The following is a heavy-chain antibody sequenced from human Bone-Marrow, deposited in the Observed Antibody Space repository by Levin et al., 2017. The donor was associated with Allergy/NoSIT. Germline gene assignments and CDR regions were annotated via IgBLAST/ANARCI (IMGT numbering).Heavy chain of an antibody. V-gene: IGHV4-4*09. CDR2: IQSVDGT. Sequence: SETLSLTCTVSGGSISTFFWNWIRQTPGKGLEWIGYIQSVDGTKYNPSLKSRVTISVDTSKNQFSLRLTSVTAADTAVYYCARLPPRRFGSHNIERDFWGQGTLVTVSS. D-gene: IGHD3-10*01. J-gene: IGHJ1*01. CDR1: GGSISTFF. CDR3: ARLPPRRFGSHNIERDF.